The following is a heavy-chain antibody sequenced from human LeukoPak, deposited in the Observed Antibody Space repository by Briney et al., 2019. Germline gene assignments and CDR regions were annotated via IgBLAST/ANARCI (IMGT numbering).Heavy chain of an antibody. D-gene: IGHD3-22*01. J-gene: IGHJ5*02. CDR2: IYTSGST. Sequence: SETLSLTCTVSGGSISSYYWSWIRQPAGKRLEWIGRIYTSGSTNYNPSLKSRVTMSVDTSKNQFSLKLSSVTAADTAVYYCALDHYDSSGYYNRYNWFDPWGQGTLVTASS. CDR1: GGSISSYY. V-gene: IGHV4-4*07. CDR3: ALDHYDSSGYYNRYNWFDP.